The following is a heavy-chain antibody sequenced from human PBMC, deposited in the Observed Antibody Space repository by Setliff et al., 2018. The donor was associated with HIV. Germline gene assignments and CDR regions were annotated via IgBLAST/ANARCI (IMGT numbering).Heavy chain of an antibody. Sequence: KSSETLSLTCNVYGGSFSGYYWSWIRQPPGKGLEWIGEINHSGSTNYNPSLKSRVTTSVDTSKNQFSLKLSSVTAADTGVYYCARGMEVTFDYWGQGTLVTV. D-gene: IGHD2-21*02. CDR2: INHSGST. V-gene: IGHV4-34*01. CDR3: ARGMEVTFDY. CDR1: GGSFSGYY. J-gene: IGHJ4*02.